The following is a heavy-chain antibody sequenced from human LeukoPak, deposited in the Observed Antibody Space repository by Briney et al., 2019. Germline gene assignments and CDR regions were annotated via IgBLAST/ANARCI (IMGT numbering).Heavy chain of an antibody. J-gene: IGHJ3*02. D-gene: IGHD2-21*01. CDR3: ARERQDTILHSGAFDI. Sequence: PGGSLRLSCAASGFTFSSYFMHWVRQAPGKGLEWVADIASDGSHTFYVESVKGRFTISRDNSKNTLYLQMNSLRPEDTAVYFCARERQDTILHSGAFDIWGQGTMVTVSS. CDR1: GFTFSSYF. V-gene: IGHV3-30-3*01. CDR2: IASDGSHT.